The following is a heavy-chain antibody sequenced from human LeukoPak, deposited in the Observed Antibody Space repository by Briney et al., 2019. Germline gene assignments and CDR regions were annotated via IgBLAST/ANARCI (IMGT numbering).Heavy chain of an antibody. CDR3: ARDPPRVGATSRNYGMDV. Sequence: SVKVSCKASGGTFSSYAISWVRQAPGRGLEWMGRIIPILGIANYAQKFQGRVTITADKSTSTAYMELSSLRSEDTAVYYCARDPPRVGATSRNYGMDVWGQGTTVTVSS. CDR1: GGTFSSYA. J-gene: IGHJ6*02. CDR2: IIPILGIA. D-gene: IGHD1-26*01. V-gene: IGHV1-69*04.